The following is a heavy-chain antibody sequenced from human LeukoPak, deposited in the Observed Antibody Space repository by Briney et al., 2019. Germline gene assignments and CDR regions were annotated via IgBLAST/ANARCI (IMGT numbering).Heavy chain of an antibody. J-gene: IGHJ6*03. V-gene: IGHV4-34*01. CDR2: INHSGST. D-gene: IGHD3-3*01. Sequence: PSKTLSLTCAVYGGFFSGYYWNWIRQPPGKGLEWIGEINHSGSTNYNPSLKSRVTISVDTSKNQFSLKLSSVTAADTAVYYCARALGVRFLEWLPSPYYMDVWGKGTTVTVSS. CDR1: GGFFSGYY. CDR3: ARALGVRFLEWLPSPYYMDV.